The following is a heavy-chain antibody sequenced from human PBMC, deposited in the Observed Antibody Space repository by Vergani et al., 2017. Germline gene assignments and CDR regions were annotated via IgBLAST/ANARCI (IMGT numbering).Heavy chain of an antibody. D-gene: IGHD5-12*01. J-gene: IGHJ4*02. V-gene: IGHV3-23*01. Sequence: EVQLLESGGGLVQPGGSLRLSCEASGFSFPGYAMSWVRQAPGKGLEWVSSVSGSSATPYYADSVKGRFIISRDNSKNTLHLQMNSLRADDTAVYYCTMGSSGYTGYFFDYWGQGTLATVSS. CDR3: TMGSSGYTGYFFDY. CDR2: VSGSSATP. CDR1: GFSFPGYA.